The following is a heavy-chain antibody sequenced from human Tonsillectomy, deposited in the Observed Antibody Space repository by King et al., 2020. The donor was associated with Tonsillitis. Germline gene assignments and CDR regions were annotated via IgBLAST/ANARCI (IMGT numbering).Heavy chain of an antibody. D-gene: IGHD6-13*01. V-gene: IGHV1-3*01. J-gene: IGHJ5*02. CDR3: ARDYARIAAAGSWFDP. CDR2: INAGNGNT. Sequence: GQLVQSGAEVKKPGASVKVSCKASGYTFTSYAMHWVRQAPGQRLEWMGWINAGNGNTKYSQKFQGRVTITRDTSASTAYMELSSLRSEDTAVYYCARDYARIAAAGSWFDPWGQGTLVTVSS. CDR1: GYTFTSYA.